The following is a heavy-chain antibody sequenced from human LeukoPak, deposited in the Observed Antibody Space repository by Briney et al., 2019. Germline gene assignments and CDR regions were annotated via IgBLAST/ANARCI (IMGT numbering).Heavy chain of an antibody. CDR3: ARGSRPLFSSWETFLDY. V-gene: IGHV1-46*03. D-gene: IGHD6-13*01. Sequence: ASVKVSCKASGYTFSDYYMHWVRQAPGQGLEWMGIINPSGGSTSYAQKFQGRVTMTRDTCTSTVYMELSSLRSEDTAVYYCARGSRPLFSSWETFLDYWGQGTLVTVSS. CDR2: INPSGGST. CDR1: GYTFSDYY. J-gene: IGHJ4*02.